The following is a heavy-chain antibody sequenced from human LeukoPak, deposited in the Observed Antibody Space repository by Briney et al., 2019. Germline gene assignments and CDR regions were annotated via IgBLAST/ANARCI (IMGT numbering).Heavy chain of an antibody. Sequence: GASVKVSCKASGYTFTSYGISWVRQAPGQGLEWMGWINPNSGGTNYAQKFQGRVTMTRDTSISTAYMELSRLRSDDTAVYYCATGLDYGDYPCYMDVWGKGTTVTISS. V-gene: IGHV1-2*02. D-gene: IGHD4-17*01. CDR2: INPNSGGT. CDR1: GYTFTSYG. CDR3: ATGLDYGDYPCYMDV. J-gene: IGHJ6*03.